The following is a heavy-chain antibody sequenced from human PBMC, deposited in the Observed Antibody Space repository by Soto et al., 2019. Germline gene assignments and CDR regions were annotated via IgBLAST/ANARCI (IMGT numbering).Heavy chain of an antibody. Sequence: ASVKVSCXASGYSFTNXDVTWVRQATGQGLEWMGLRNPGSGDTGYAQKFQGRVTMTRDISIATAYMELSSLRSDDTAVYYCAYYVMDGSRWSGYGMDVWGQGTTVTVSS. J-gene: IGHJ6*02. CDR3: AYYVMDGSRWSGYGMDV. V-gene: IGHV1-8*01. D-gene: IGHD6-19*01. CDR1: GYSFTNXD. CDR2: RNPGSGDT.